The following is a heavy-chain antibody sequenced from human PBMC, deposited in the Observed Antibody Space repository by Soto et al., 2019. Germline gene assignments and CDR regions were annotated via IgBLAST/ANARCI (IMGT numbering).Heavy chain of an antibody. V-gene: IGHV1-69*13. J-gene: IGHJ3*02. CDR1: GGTFSSYA. CDR2: IIPIFGTA. Sequence: SVEVSCKXSGGTFSSYAISWVRQAPGQGLEWMGGIIPIFGTANYAQKFQGRVTITADESTSTAYMELSSLRSEDTAVYYCARGHDGYCYGSNDAFDIWGQGTMVTVSS. CDR3: ARGHDGYCYGSNDAFDI. D-gene: IGHD5-18*01.